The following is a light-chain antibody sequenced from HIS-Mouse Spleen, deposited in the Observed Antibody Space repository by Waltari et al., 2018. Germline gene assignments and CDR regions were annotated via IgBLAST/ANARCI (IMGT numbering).Light chain of an antibody. V-gene: IGLV2-18*02. CDR2: EVS. Sequence: QSALTQPASVSGSPGQSITISCTGTSSDVGSYNRVSWYQQPPGTAPKLMIYEVSNRPSGVPDRFSGSKSGNTASLTISGLQAEDEADYYCSSYTSSSTVFGTGTKVTVL. CDR3: SSYTSSSTV. J-gene: IGLJ1*01. CDR1: SSDVGSYNR.